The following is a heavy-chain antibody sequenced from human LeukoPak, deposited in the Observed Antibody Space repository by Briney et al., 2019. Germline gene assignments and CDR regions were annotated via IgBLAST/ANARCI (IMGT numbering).Heavy chain of an antibody. Sequence: GGSLRLSCADSGFTFSSYSMNWVRQAPGKGLEWVPYISSSSSTIYYADSVKGRFTISRDNSKNTLYLQMNSLRAEDTAVYYCAKISTTGRWYFDYWGQGTLVTVSS. V-gene: IGHV3-48*01. D-gene: IGHD1-1*01. CDR2: ISSSSSTI. J-gene: IGHJ4*02. CDR3: AKISTTGRWYFDY. CDR1: GFTFSSYS.